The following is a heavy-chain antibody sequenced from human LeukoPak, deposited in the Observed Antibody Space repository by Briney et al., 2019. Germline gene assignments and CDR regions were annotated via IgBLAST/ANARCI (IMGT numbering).Heavy chain of an antibody. CDR3: ARWVNYDFWSGPPFYYYMDV. J-gene: IGHJ6*03. CDR2: ISGSGGST. Sequence: GGSLRLSCAASGFTFSSYAMSWVRQAPGKGLEWVSAISGSGGSTYYADSVKGRLTISRDNSKNTLYLQMNSLRAEDTAVYYCARWVNYDFWSGPPFYYYMDVWGKGTTVTVSS. D-gene: IGHD3-3*01. V-gene: IGHV3-23*01. CDR1: GFTFSSYA.